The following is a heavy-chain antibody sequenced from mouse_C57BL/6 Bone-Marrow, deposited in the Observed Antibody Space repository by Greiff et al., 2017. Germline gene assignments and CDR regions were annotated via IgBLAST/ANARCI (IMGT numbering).Heavy chain of an antibody. CDR3: AIRSYGSSYWYFDV. CDR2: ISYDGSN. J-gene: IGHJ1*03. V-gene: IGHV3-6*01. Sequence: VQLKESGPGLVKPSPSLSLTCSVTGYSITSGYYWNWIRQFPGNKLEWMGYISYDGSNNYNPSLKNRISITRDTSKNQFFLKLNSVTTEDTATYYCAIRSYGSSYWYFDVWGTGTTVTVSS. D-gene: IGHD1-1*01. CDR1: GYSITSGYY.